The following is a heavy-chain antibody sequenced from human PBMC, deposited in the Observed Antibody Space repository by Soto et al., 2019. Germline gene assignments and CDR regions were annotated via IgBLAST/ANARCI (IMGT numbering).Heavy chain of an antibody. Sequence: SVKVSCKASGGTFSSYTISWVRQAPGQGLEWMGRIIPILGIANYAQKFQGRVTITADKSTSTDYMEQSSLRSEDTAVYYCARGSGQGSYYYYMDVWGKGTTVTVSS. D-gene: IGHD3-10*01. CDR2: IIPILGIA. V-gene: IGHV1-69*02. J-gene: IGHJ6*03. CDR1: GGTFSSYT. CDR3: ARGSGQGSYYYYMDV.